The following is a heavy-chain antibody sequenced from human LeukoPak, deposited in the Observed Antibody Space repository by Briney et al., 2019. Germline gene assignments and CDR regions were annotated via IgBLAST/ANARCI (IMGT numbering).Heavy chain of an antibody. CDR3: ARVSSGSSMDV. Sequence: GRSLSLSCAASGFTFSDYYMSWIRHAPGTGMEWVSFISSSSSYTNYADSVKGRFTTSRDNAKNSLYLQINSLRAEDTAVYYCARVSSGSSMDVWGQGTTVTVSS. CDR1: GFTFSDYY. CDR2: ISSSSSYT. V-gene: IGHV3-11*06. J-gene: IGHJ6*02. D-gene: IGHD1-26*01.